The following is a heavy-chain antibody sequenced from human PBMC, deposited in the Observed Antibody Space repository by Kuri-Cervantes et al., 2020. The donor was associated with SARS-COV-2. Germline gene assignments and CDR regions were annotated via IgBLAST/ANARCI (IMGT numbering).Heavy chain of an antibody. Sequence: GESLKISCAASGFTFDDYGMSWVRQAPGKGLVWVSRINPDGSYTNNADSVKGRFTISRDNSKNTLYLQMNSLRAEDAAVYYCAKPSRFTGSQPFDYWGQGTLVTVSS. CDR2: INPDGSYT. D-gene: IGHD1-26*01. J-gene: IGHJ4*02. V-gene: IGHV3-74*01. CDR1: GFTFDDYG. CDR3: AKPSRFTGSQPFDY.